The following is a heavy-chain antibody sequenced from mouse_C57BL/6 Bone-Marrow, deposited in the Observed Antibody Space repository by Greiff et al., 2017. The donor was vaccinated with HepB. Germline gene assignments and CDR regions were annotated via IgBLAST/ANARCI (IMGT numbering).Heavy chain of an antibody. Sequence: VQLVESGPELVKPGASVKISCKASGYAFSGSWMNWVKQRPGKGLEWIGRIYPGDGDTNYNGKFKGKATLTADKSSSTAYMQLSSLTSEDSAVYFCALITPYFDVWGTGTTVTVSS. CDR3: ALITPYFDV. CDR1: GYAFSGSW. CDR2: IYPGDGDT. D-gene: IGHD1-1*01. J-gene: IGHJ1*03. V-gene: IGHV1-82*01.